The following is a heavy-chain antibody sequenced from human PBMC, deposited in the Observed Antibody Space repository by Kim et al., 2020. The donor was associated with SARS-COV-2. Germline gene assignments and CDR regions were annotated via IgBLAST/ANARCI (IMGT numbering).Heavy chain of an antibody. CDR1: GYTFNSYA. J-gene: IGHJ3*02. CDR2: INAGNGNT. Sequence: ASVKVSCKASGYTFNSYAIHWVRQAPGQRLEWMGWINAGNGNTKYSQEFQGRVRVTITRDTSANSAYMELSSLRSEDTAVYYCARGASGLPLVAFDIWGQGTMVTVSS. D-gene: IGHD6-19*01. V-gene: IGHV1-3*01. CDR3: ARGASGLPLVAFDI.